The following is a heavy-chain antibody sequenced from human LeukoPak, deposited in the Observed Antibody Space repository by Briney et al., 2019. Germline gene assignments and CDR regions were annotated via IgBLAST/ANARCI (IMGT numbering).Heavy chain of an antibody. J-gene: IGHJ4*02. CDR2: IYTSGST. CDR3: AREAAEDSSGYPYRYFDY. V-gene: IGHV4-4*07. Sequence: PSETLSLTCTVSGGSISSYYWSWIRQPAGKGLEWIGRIYTSGSTNYNPSLKSRVTMSVDTSKNQFSLKLSSVTAADTAVYYCAREAAEDSSGYPYRYFDYWGQGTLVTVSS. D-gene: IGHD3-22*01. CDR1: GGSISSYY.